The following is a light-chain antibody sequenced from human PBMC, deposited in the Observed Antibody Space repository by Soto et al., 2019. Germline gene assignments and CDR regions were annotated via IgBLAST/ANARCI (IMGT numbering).Light chain of an antibody. J-gene: IGLJ2*01. CDR3: CSYAGSYTFVV. Sequence: QSALTQPRSVSGSPGQSVTISCTGTSSDVGGYNYGSWYQQHPGKAPKLMIYDVSKRPSGVADRFSGSKSGNTASLTISGLQAEDEADYYCCSYAGSYTFVVFGGGTKLTVL. CDR1: SSDVGGYNY. CDR2: DVS. V-gene: IGLV2-11*01.